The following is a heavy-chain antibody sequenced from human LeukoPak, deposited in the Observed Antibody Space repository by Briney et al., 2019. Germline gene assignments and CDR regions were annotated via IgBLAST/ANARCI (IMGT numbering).Heavy chain of an antibody. CDR1: GYTFTGFY. D-gene: IGHD2-2*01. V-gene: IGHV1-2*02. CDR2: INPNSGGT. J-gene: IGHJ5*02. CDR3: ARSYCSSTSCYDGRIVMGWFDP. Sequence: GASVKVSCKASGYTFTGFYIHWVRQAPGQGLEWMGWINPNSGGTNYAQKFQGRVTMTRDTSISTAYMELSRLRSDDTAVYYCARSYCSSTSCYDGRIVMGWFDPWGQGTLVTVSS.